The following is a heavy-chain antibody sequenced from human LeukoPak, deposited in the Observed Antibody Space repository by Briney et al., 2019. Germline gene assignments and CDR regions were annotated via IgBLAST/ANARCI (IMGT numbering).Heavy chain of an antibody. D-gene: IGHD3-22*01. CDR1: GGSISSSNW. CDR3: ARGPYSYDSSGAFDI. V-gene: IGHV4-4*02. Sequence: PSGTLSLTCAVSGGSISSSNWWSWVRQPPGKGLEWIGEIYHSGSTNYNPSLKSRVTISVDTSKNQFSLKLSSVTAADTAVYFCARGPYSYDSSGAFDIWGQGTMVTVSS. J-gene: IGHJ3*02. CDR2: IYHSGST.